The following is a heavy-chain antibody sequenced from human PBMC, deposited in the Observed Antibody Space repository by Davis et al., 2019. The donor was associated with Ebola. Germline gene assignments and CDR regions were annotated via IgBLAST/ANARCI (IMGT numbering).Heavy chain of an antibody. Sequence: MPSETLSLTCAVSGGSISSSNWWSWVRQAPGKGLEWIGEFYHAGYFNYNPSLKSRVTISLDKSKNQFSLKLTSVTAADTAVYYGARDRDYSSSQHCFEPWGLGTLVTVSS. J-gene: IGHJ5*02. CDR3: ARDRDYSSSQHCFEP. V-gene: IGHV4-4*02. D-gene: IGHD6-13*01. CDR2: FYHAGYF. CDR1: GGSISSSNW.